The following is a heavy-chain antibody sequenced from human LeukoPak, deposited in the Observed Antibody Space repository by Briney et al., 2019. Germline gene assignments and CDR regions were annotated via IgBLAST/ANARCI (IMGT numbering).Heavy chain of an antibody. V-gene: IGHV1-46*01. CDR2: INPSGGST. J-gene: IGHJ4*02. CDR3: ARDRRVRGVIITPGNRDRLPNYFDY. D-gene: IGHD3-10*01. CDR1: GYTFTSYY. Sequence: ASVKVSCKASGYTFTSYYMHWVRQAPGQGLEWMGIINPSGGSTSYAQKFQGRVTMTRDTSTSTVYMELSSLRSEDTAVCYCARDRRVRGVIITPGNRDRLPNYFDYWGQGTLVTVSS.